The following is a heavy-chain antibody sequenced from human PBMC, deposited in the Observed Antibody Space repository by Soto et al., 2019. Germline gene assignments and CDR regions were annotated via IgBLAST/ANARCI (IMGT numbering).Heavy chain of an antibody. J-gene: IGHJ6*02. CDR1: GGSISSSNW. CDR2: IYHSGST. CDR3: ARVSGSYYYGMDV. Sequence: QVQLQESGPGLVKPSGTLSLTCAVSGGSISSSNWWSWVRQPPGKGLEWIGEIYHSGSTNYNPSLQSRVTISVDKSKNQFSVKLSSVTAADTAVYYCARVSGSYYYGMDVWGQGTTVTVSS. V-gene: IGHV4-4*02. D-gene: IGHD1-26*01.